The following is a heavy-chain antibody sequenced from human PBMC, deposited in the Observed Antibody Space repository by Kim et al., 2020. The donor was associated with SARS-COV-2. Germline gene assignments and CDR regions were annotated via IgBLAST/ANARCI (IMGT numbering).Heavy chain of an antibody. CDR2: INEDESEK. V-gene: IGHV3-7*01. CDR3: ARRMIMGPRLDN. D-gene: IGHD1-26*01. Sequence: GGSLRLSCAASGLTFNNYFMTWVRQAPGQGLEWVASINEDESEKNYVDSVKGRFTISRDNAKNLLFLQMRSLRAEDTAVYYCARRMIMGPRLDNWGQGSLVTVYS. CDR1: GLTFNNYF. J-gene: IGHJ4*02.